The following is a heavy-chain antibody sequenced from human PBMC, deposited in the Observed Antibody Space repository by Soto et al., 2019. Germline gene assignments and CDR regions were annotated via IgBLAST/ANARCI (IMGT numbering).Heavy chain of an antibody. CDR2: IIPIFGTA. Sequence: SVKVSCKASGGTFGSYAISWVRQAPGQGLEWMGGIIPIFGTANYAQKFQGRVTITADESTSTAYMELSSLRSEDTAVYYCARGGDSPPPYYYYYGMDVWGQGTTVTVSS. V-gene: IGHV1-69*13. CDR3: ARGGDSPPPYYYYYGMDV. D-gene: IGHD3-10*01. CDR1: GGTFGSYA. J-gene: IGHJ6*01.